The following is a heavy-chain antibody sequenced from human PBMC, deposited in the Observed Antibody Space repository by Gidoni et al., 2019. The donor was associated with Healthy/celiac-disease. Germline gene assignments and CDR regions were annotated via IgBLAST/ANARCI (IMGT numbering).Heavy chain of an antibody. V-gene: IGHV3-21*01. CDR1: GFTSSSYS. D-gene: IGHD3-10*01. CDR2: ISSSSSYI. J-gene: IGHJ4*02. CDR3: ARDRYYGSGSPIDY. Sequence: EVQLVESGGGLVKPGGSLRLSCAASGFTSSSYSMNWVRQAPGKGLEWVSSISSSSSYIYYADSVKGRFTIYRDNAKNSLYLQMNSLRAEDTAVYYCARDRYYGSGSPIDYWGQGTLVTVSS.